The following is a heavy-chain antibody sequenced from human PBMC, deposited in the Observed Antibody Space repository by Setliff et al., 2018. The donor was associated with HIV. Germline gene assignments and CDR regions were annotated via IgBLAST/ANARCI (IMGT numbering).Heavy chain of an antibody. V-gene: IGHV1-18*01. CDR2: INTHNGNT. CDR1: GGTFSNYG. Sequence: ASVKVSCKTSGGTFSNYGISWVRQAPGQGLEWMGWINTHNGNTNYAQKLQGRVTMTTDTSTSTAYMELRSLRSDDTAVYYCAREGYYGSRGWFAPWGQGTLVTVS. D-gene: IGHD3-10*01. CDR3: AREGYYGSRGWFAP. J-gene: IGHJ5*02.